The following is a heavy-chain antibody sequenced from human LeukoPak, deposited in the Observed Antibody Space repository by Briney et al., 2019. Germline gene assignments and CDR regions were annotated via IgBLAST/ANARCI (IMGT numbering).Heavy chain of an antibody. CDR1: GFTLDDYG. D-gene: IGHD1-26*01. V-gene: IGHV3-20*01. CDR3: ARANSGSYYPYFDY. J-gene: IGHJ4*02. CDR2: INWNGGST. Sequence: GGSLRLSCAASGFTLDDYGMSWVRQAPGKGLEWGSGINWNGGSTGYADSVKGRFTISRDNAKNSLYLQMNRLRAEDTALYHCARANSGSYYPYFDYWGQGTLVTVSS.